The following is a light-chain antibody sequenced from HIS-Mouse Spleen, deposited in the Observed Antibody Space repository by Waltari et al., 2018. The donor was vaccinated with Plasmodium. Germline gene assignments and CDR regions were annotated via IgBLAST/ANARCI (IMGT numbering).Light chain of an antibody. J-gene: IGLJ3*02. Sequence: SYALTQPPSVSVSPGQTARINCSGDALPKKYAYWSQQKSGQAPVLVIYEDSKRPSGIPERFSGSSSGTMATLTISGAQVEDEADYYCYSTDSSGNHRVFGGGTKLTVL. CDR2: EDS. V-gene: IGLV3-10*01. CDR1: ALPKKY. CDR3: YSTDSSGNHRV.